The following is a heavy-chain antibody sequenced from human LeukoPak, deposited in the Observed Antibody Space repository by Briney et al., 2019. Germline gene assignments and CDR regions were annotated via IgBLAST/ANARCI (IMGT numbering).Heavy chain of an antibody. V-gene: IGHV1-2*02. J-gene: IGHJ6*03. CDR1: GYTFTGYY. Sequence: ASVKVSCKASGYTFTGYYMHWVRQAPGQGLEWMGWINPNSGGTNYAQKFQGRVTITADESTSTAYMELSSLRSEDTAVYYCARDVVRGGEHYYYMDVWGKGTTVTISS. CDR3: ARDVVRGGEHYYYMDV. D-gene: IGHD3-10*01. CDR2: INPNSGGT.